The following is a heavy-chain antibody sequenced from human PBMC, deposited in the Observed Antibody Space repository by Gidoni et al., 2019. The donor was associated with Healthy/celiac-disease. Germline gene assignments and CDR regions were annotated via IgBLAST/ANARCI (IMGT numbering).Heavy chain of an antibody. CDR1: GFTFSSYS. J-gene: IGHJ4*02. CDR2: ISSSSSTI. Sequence: EVQLVGSGGGLVQPGGSLRLSCAASGFTFSSYSMNWVRQDPGKGLEWVSYISSSSSTIYYADSVKGRFTISRDNAKNSLYLQMNSLRDEDTAVYYCARAWYHHDSSGYYYYFDYWGQGTLVTVSS. CDR3: ARAWYHHDSSGYYYYFDY. D-gene: IGHD3-22*01. V-gene: IGHV3-48*02.